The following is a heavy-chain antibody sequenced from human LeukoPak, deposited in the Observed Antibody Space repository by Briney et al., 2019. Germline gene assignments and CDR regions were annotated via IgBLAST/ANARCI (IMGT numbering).Heavy chain of an antibody. Sequence: SGPTLVNPTETLTLTCTVSGFSLSNARMGVSWIRQPPGKALEWLAHIFSNDEKSYSTSLKSRLTISKDTSKSQVVLTMTNMDPVDTATYYCARIAGGGSFYYYYYMDVWGKGTTVTVSS. CDR1: GFSLSNARMG. CDR2: IFSNDEK. J-gene: IGHJ6*03. D-gene: IGHD2-15*01. V-gene: IGHV2-26*01. CDR3: ARIAGGGSFYYYYYMDV.